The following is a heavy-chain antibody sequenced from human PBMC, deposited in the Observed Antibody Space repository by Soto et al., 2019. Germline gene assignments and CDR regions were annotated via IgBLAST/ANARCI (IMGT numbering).Heavy chain of an antibody. CDR2: INPNSGGT. Sequence: GASVKVSCKASGYTFTGYYMHWVRQAPGQGLEWMGWINPNSGGTNYAQKFQGWVTMTRDTSISTAYMELSRLRSDDTAVYYCARGSHSGYDSPLYYYHGMDVWGQGTTVTVSS. J-gene: IGHJ6*02. CDR3: ARGSHSGYDSPLYYYHGMDV. V-gene: IGHV1-2*04. CDR1: GYTFTGYY. D-gene: IGHD5-12*01.